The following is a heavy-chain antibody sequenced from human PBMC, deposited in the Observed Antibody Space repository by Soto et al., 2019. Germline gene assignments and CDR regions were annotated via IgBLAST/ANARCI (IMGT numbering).Heavy chain of an antibody. D-gene: IGHD6-13*01. CDR2: IYPGDSDT. CDR3: ARQTTVGSSWYRVDWWFDP. J-gene: IGHJ5*02. V-gene: IGHV5-51*01. CDR1: GYSFTSYW. Sequence: PGESLKISCKGSGYSFTSYWIGWVRQMPGKGLEWMGIIYPGDSDTRYSPSFQGQVTISADKSISTAYLQWSSLKASDTAMYYCARQTTVGSSWYRVDWWFDPWGQGTLVTVSS.